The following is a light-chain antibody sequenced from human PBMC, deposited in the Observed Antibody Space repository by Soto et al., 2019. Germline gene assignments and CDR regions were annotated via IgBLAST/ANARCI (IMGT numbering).Light chain of an antibody. J-gene: IGKJ4*01. CDR3: QQYERYNPS. Sequence: DIQMTQSPSSLSASVGDRVTIICRASQNINSYLAWFQQKPGKAPKSLIYDATSLQSGFPSRFSGRGSGTDFSLTISRLQPEDAATYYCQQYERYNPSFGGGTKLEI. V-gene: IGKV1-16*01. CDR1: QNINSY. CDR2: DAT.